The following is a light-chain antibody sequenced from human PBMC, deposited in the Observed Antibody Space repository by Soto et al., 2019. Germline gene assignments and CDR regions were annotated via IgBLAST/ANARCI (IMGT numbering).Light chain of an antibody. Sequence: GDSVTITCRASQNVTTSMAWYQHKPGRAPKLLIFDVSNLESGVPSRFSGGGSGTDFTLTISSLHSDDFSTYYCQQSDSTPYTFGQGTKVDIK. CDR1: QNVTTS. J-gene: IGKJ2*01. CDR2: DVS. CDR3: QQSDSTPYT. V-gene: IGKV1-5*01.